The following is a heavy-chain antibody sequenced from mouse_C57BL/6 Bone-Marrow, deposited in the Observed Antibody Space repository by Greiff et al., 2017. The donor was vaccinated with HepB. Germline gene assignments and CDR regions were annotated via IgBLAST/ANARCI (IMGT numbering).Heavy chain of an antibody. J-gene: IGHJ2*01. CDR1: GYTFTSYG. CDR2: IYPRSGNT. CDR3: ARIPISTTVVAYYYFDY. V-gene: IGHV1-81*01. D-gene: IGHD1-1*01. Sequence: QVQLQQSGAELARPGASVKLSCKASGYTFTSYGISWVKQRTGQGLEWIGEIYPRSGNTYYNEKFKGKATLTADKSSSTAYMELRSLTSEDSAVYFCARIPISTTVVAYYYFDYWGQGTTLTVSS.